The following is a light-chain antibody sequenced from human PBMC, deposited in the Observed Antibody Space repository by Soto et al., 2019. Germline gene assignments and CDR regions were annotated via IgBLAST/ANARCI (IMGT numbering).Light chain of an antibody. Sequence: EIVLTQSPGTLSLSPGERATLSCRASHSVSSSYLAWYQQKPGQAPRLLIYGASSRATGIPDRFSGSGSGTDFTLTISRLEPEDFAVYDCQQYGSSPYTFGQGTKLEIK. CDR1: HSVSSSY. J-gene: IGKJ2*01. V-gene: IGKV3-20*01. CDR3: QQYGSSPYT. CDR2: GAS.